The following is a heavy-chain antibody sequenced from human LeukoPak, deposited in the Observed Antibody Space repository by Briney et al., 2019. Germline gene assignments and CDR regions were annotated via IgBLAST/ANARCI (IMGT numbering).Heavy chain of an antibody. CDR2: IYTSGST. J-gene: IGHJ5*02. CDR3: ARHGSGGRIVSSWVFDP. CDR1: GGSISSYY. Sequence: SETLSLTCTVSGGSISSYYWSWIRQPAGKGLEWIGRIYTSGSTNYNPSLKSRVTMSVDTSKNQFSLKLSSVTAADTAVYYCARHGSGGRIVSSWVFDPWGQGTLVTVSS. V-gene: IGHV4-4*07. D-gene: IGHD6-13*01.